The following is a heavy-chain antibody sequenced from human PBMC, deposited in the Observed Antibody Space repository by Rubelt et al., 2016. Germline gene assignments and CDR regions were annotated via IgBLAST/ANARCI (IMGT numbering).Heavy chain of an antibody. CDR2: IYPGDSDT. V-gene: IGHV5-51*01. CDR3: ASLSSPSHDAFDI. Sequence: EVQLVQSGAGVKKPGESLKISWKGSGYSFTSYWIGGVRQVPGKGLEWMGIIYPGDSDTRYSPSCQGQVTLSAEKSISTAYLHWSSLKASHPATYYCASLSSPSHDAFDIWGQGKMVTVSS. D-gene: IGHD6-6*01. CDR1: GYSFTSYW. J-gene: IGHJ3*02.